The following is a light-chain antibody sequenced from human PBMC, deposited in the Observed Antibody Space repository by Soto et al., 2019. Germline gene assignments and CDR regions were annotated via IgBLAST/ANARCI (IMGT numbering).Light chain of an antibody. CDR2: GAS. V-gene: IGKV3-20*01. Sequence: EIVLTQSPGTLSLSPGERATLSCRASQSVSSYLAWYQQKPGQGPRLLIYGASFRATGIPDRFSGSGSGTDFTLIISRLEPEDFAVYYCQQYGSSFTFGPGTKVDIK. CDR3: QQYGSSFT. CDR1: QSVSSY. J-gene: IGKJ3*01.